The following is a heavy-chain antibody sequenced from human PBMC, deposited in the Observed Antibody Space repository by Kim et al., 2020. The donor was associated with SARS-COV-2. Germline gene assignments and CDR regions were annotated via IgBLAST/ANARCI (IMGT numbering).Heavy chain of an antibody. J-gene: IGHJ5*02. Sequence: VKGRFTISREKAKNSLYLQMNSLRAGDTAVYYCARGGGSSWYGVRGWFDPWGQGTLVTVSS. CDR3: ARGGGSSWYGVRGWFDP. V-gene: IGHV3-13*01. D-gene: IGHD6-13*01.